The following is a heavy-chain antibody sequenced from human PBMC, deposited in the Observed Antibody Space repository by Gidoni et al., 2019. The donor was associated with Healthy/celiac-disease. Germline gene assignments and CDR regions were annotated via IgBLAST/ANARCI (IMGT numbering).Heavy chain of an antibody. Sequence: QVQLVESGGGVVQPGRSLRLSCAASGFTFSSYCMHWVRQAPGKGLEWVAVISYDGSNKYYADSVKGRFTISRDNSKNTLYLQMNSLRAEDTAVYYCATGAYRRDYWGQGTLVTVSS. CDR3: ATGAYRRDY. V-gene: IGHV3-30*03. J-gene: IGHJ4*02. D-gene: IGHD4-4*01. CDR2: ISYDGSNK. CDR1: GFTFSSYC.